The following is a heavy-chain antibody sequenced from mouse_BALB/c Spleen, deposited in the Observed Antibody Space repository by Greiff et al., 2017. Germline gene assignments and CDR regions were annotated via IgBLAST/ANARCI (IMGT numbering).Heavy chain of an antibody. CDR1: GYTFTSYW. J-gene: IGHJ1*01. V-gene: IGHV1-7*01. CDR3: ARGGVPWYFDV. CDR2: INPSTGYT. Sequence: VQLQQSGAELAKPGASVKMSCKASGYTFTSYWMHWVKQRPGQGLEWIGYINPSTGYTEYNQKFKDKATLTADKSSSTAYMQLSSLTSEDSAVYYCARGGVPWYFDVWGAGTTVTVSS.